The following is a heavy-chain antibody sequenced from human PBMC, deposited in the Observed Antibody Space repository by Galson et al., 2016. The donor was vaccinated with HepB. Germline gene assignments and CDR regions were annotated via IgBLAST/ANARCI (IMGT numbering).Heavy chain of an antibody. Sequence: SVKVSCKASGYTFGNYGISWVRQAPGQGLEGMAWISAYNGNSNTDYAQKFQGRVSMTTDPSTSTAYMELTSLKSDDTAVYYCARDFCSGGCCSPPLGYWGQGTLVTVSS. CDR2: ISAYNGNSNT. CDR1: GYTFGNYG. CDR3: ARDFCSGGCCSPPLGY. D-gene: IGHD2-15*01. J-gene: IGHJ4*02. V-gene: IGHV1-18*01.